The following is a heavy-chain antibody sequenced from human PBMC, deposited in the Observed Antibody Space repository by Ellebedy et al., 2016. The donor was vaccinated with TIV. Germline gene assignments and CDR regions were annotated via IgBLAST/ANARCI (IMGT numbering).Heavy chain of an antibody. V-gene: IGHV3-7*01. J-gene: IGHJ4*03. CDR1: GFTFSDYW. CDR2: IKQDGSEK. D-gene: IGHD3-10*01. CDR3: ARDQGWAYPGSTRFDY. Sequence: GESLKISCAASGFTFSDYWMSWVRQAPGKGLEWVANIKQDGSEKWYVAPVKGRFTISRDNAKNSLYLQMSSLRAEDTAVYYCARDQGWAYPGSTRFDYWGQGTLVTVSS.